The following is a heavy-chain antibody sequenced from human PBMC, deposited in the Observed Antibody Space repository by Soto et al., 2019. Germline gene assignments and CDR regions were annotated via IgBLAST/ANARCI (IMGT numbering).Heavy chain of an antibody. CDR2: IKTSAGGGAT. D-gene: IGHD2-15*01. J-gene: IGHJ6*02. CDR3: TTGSVEGI. V-gene: IGHV3-15*07. CDR1: GFSFNEAW. Sequence: EVQLVESAGGLVKPGGSLRLSCVASGFSFNEAWMNWVRQAPGQGLEWVGRIKTSAGGGATNYAAPVQGRFTISRDDSKNTLYLHMNRLRTEDKAIYYCTTGSVEGIWGQGTKVIVSS.